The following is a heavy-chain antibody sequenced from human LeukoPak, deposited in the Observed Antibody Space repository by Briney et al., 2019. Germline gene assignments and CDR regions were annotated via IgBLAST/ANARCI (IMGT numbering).Heavy chain of an antibody. V-gene: IGHV4-59*08. J-gene: IGHJ1*01. CDR2: IYYSGST. CDR1: GGSISSYY. D-gene: IGHD2-21*02. CDR3: AGRDVVVTAPYFRH. Sequence: SETLSLTCIVSGGSISSYYWSWIRQPPGKGLEWIGYIYYSGSTYYNPSLKSRVTISVDTSKKQFSLKLSSVTAADTAVYYCAGRDVVVTAPYFRHWGQGTLVTVSS.